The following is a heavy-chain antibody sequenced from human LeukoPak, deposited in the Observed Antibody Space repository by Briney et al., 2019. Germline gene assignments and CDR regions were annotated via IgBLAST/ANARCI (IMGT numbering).Heavy chain of an antibody. V-gene: IGHV3-23*01. Sequence: GGSLRLSCAASGFTFSSYAMSWVRQAPGKGLEWVSAISGSGGSTYYADSVKGRFTISRDNSKNTLYLQMNSLRAEDTAVYYCARMVRYSSSWSLDYWGQGTLGTVSS. CDR3: ARMVRYSSSWSLDY. J-gene: IGHJ4*02. CDR2: ISGSGGST. D-gene: IGHD6-13*01. CDR1: GFTFSSYA.